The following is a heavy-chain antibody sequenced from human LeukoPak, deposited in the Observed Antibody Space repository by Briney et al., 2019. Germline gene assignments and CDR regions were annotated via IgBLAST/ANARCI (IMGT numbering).Heavy chain of an antibody. CDR2: INSDGSST. D-gene: IGHD3-22*01. J-gene: IGHJ5*02. CDR3: ARDYYYDSSGHPNWFDP. CDR1: GFTFSSYW. Sequence: GGSLRLSCAASGFTFSSYWMHWVRQAPGKGLVWVSRINSDGSSTSYADSVKGRFTISRDNAKNTLYLQMNSLRAEDTAVYYCARDYYYDSSGHPNWFDPWGQGTLVTVSS. V-gene: IGHV3-74*01.